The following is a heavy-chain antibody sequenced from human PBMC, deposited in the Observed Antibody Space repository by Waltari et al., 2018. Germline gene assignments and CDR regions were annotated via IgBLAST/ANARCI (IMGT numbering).Heavy chain of an antibody. D-gene: IGHD3-3*01. Sequence: EVQLVQSGAEVKKPGESLSISCKGSGYSFTNYWISWLRQMPGKGLEWMGRLDPNDSYTNYSPSFKGHVRISVDKSISAAYLQWSSLKASDTAMYYCALHPTSFWSGYYFGYWGQGTLVTVSS. V-gene: IGHV5-10-1*03. CDR2: LDPNDSYT. CDR1: GYSFTNYW. J-gene: IGHJ4*02. CDR3: ALHPTSFWSGYYFGY.